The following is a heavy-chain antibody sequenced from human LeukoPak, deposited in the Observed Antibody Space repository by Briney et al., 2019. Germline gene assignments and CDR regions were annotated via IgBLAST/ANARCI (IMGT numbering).Heavy chain of an antibody. CDR2: FDPEDGET. CDR1: GYTLTELS. Sequence: RASVTVSCKVSGYTLTELSMHWVRQAPGKGLEWMGGFDPEDGETIYAQKFQGRVTMTEDTSTDTAYMELSSLRSEDTAVYYCARNGCSSTSCYYSDDYWGQGTLVTVSS. CDR3: ARNGCSSTSCYYSDDY. V-gene: IGHV1-24*01. D-gene: IGHD2-2*01. J-gene: IGHJ4*02.